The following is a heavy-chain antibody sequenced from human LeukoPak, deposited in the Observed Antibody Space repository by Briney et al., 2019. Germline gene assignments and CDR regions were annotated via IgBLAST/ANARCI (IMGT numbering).Heavy chain of an antibody. CDR3: ARHQQGISWPLES. Sequence: GESLKISCKGSGNSFTNYWIGWVLQMPGRGLEWMGSIYPDDSDTRYGPSFEGQVTISADKSINTAYLQWSSLKAADTAIYYCARHQQGISWPLESWGQGALVTVSS. D-gene: IGHD1/OR15-1a*01. CDR1: GNSFTNYW. CDR2: IYPDDSDT. V-gene: IGHV5-51*01. J-gene: IGHJ4*02.